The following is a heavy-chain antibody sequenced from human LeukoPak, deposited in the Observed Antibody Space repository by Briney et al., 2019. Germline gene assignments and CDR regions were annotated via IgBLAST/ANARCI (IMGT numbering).Heavy chain of an antibody. D-gene: IGHD3-22*01. Sequence: ASVKVSCKVSGYTLTELSMHWVRQAPGKGLEGMGGFDPEDGETIYAQKFQGRVTMTEDTSTDTAYMELSSLRSEDTAVYYCATGEYYYDSSGYPDYWGQGTLVTVSS. CDR2: FDPEDGET. J-gene: IGHJ4*02. CDR1: GYTLTELS. V-gene: IGHV1-24*01. CDR3: ATGEYYYDSSGYPDY.